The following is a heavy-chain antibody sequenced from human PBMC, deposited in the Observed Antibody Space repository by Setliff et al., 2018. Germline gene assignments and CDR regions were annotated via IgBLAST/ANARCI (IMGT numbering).Heavy chain of an antibody. CDR2: INIGGGST. V-gene: IGHV1-46*01. CDR1: GYSFTRYY. Sequence: ASVKVSCKASGYSFTRYYMYWVRQAPGQGLEWMGIINIGGGSTTYAQKFQGRVTMTRDTSTSTIYMELASLKSEDTAVYFCARDSVTLAQLERRGGFRYYDMDVWGQGIQVTVSS. CDR3: ARDSVTLAQLERRGGFRYYDMDV. D-gene: IGHD1-1*01. J-gene: IGHJ6*02.